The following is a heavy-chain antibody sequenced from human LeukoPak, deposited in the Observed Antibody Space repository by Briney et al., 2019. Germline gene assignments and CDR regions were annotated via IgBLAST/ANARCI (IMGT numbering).Heavy chain of an antibody. CDR2: IYYSGST. CDR1: GGSISSYY. V-gene: IGHV4-59*01. CDR3: ARERADISGDYYYMDV. D-gene: IGHD3-9*01. J-gene: IGHJ6*03. Sequence: SETLSLTCTVSGGSISSYYWSWIRQPPGKGLESIGYIYYSGSTNYNPSLKSRVTISVDTSKNQFSLKLSSVTAADTAVYYCARERADISGDYYYMDVWGKGTTVTVSS.